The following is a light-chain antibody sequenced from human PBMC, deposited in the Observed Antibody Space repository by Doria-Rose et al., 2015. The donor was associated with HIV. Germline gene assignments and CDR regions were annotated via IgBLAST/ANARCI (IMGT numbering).Light chain of an antibody. V-gene: IGLV3-19*01. Sequence: DPAVSVALGQTVRITCQGDSLRSYYATWYQQKPGQAPVLVIYGKNSRASGIPDRFSGSSSGNTASLTITVAQAEDEADYYCSSRDNSGNHVVFGGGTKLTVL. CDR3: SSRDNSGNHVV. CDR2: GKN. J-gene: IGLJ2*01. CDR1: SLRSYY.